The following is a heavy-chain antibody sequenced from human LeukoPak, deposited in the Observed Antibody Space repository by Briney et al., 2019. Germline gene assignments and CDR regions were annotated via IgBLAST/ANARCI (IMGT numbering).Heavy chain of an antibody. CDR2: ISWNSGSI. J-gene: IGHJ4*02. Sequence: GRSLRLSCAASGFTFDDYAMHWVRQAPGKGLEWVSGISWNSGSIGYADSVKGRFTISRDNAKNSLYLQMNSLRAEDTALYYCAKAGIAAAGTYRNSEFDYWGQGTLVTVST. CDR1: GFTFDDYA. CDR3: AKAGIAAAGTYRNSEFDY. D-gene: IGHD6-13*01. V-gene: IGHV3-9*01.